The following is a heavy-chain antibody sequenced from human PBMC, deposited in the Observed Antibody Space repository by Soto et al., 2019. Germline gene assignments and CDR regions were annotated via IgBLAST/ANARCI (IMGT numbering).Heavy chain of an antibody. V-gene: IGHV4-30-2*01. CDR3: ARGGGVTTTGDDY. Sequence: QLQLQESGSGLVKPSQTLSLTCAVSGGSINTATHSWSWIRQPPGKGLEWIGYIYHSGSTYYNPSGNSGVTLSIDKSNTQFSLRLSSVPDADTAVYYCARGGGVTTTGDDYWGQGILVTVSS. D-gene: IGHD4-4*01. CDR2: IYHSGST. CDR1: GGSINTATHS. J-gene: IGHJ4*02.